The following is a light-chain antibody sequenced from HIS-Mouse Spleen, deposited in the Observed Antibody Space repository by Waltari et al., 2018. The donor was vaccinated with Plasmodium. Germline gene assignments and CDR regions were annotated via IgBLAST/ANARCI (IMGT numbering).Light chain of an antibody. CDR1: SNFVGNKA. CDR3: SALDSSLSAQEV. Sequence: QAGLTQPPSVSKGLRQTATLTCTGTSNFVGNKAADWLQQTQGNPPKLLSYRNNNRPSGISERFSASRSGNTASLTITGLQPEDEADYYCSALDSSLSAQEVFGGGTKLTVL. CDR2: RNN. V-gene: IGLV10-54*02. J-gene: IGLJ2*01.